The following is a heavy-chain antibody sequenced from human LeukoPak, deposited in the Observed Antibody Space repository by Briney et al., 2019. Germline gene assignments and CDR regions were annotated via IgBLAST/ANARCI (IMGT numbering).Heavy chain of an antibody. Sequence: SETLSLTCTVSGGSISSSSYYWGWLRQPPGKGLEWVGRIYHSGSTYYNPSLKSRVTISVDTSKNQFSLKLSSVSAAGTAVYYCACSGGSLLPYYYYYGMDVWGQGTTVTVSS. CDR2: IYHSGST. J-gene: IGHJ6*02. V-gene: IGHV4-39*01. D-gene: IGHD2-15*01. CDR3: ACSGGSLLPYYYYYGMDV. CDR1: GGSISSSSYY.